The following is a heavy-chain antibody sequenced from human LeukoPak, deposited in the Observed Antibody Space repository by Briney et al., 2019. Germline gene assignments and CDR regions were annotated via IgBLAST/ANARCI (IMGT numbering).Heavy chain of an antibody. D-gene: IGHD4-11*01. CDR2: IWSDGTNQ. J-gene: IGHJ4*02. CDR1: GFTFNHCG. Sequence: PGGSLRLSCAAAGFTFNHCGMHWVRQAPGKGLEWVAVIWSDGTNQYYADSVKGRFTISRDDSGNTVYLQMNSLRPEDTGVYYCARDAQRGFDYSNSLENWGQGTPVTVS. V-gene: IGHV3-33*01. CDR3: ARDAQRGFDYSNSLEN.